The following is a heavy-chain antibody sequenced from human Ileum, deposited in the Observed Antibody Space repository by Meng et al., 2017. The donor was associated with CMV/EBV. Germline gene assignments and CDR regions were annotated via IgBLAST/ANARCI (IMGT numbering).Heavy chain of an antibody. D-gene: IGHD2-2*03. CDR1: GGSFSDYY. CDR2: LHPSGIA. V-gene: IGHV4-34*01. CDR3: SRGLDNHKIGVH. Sequence: QGAVDPLEPSDTRSTTCTVYGGSFSDYYWPWIRQPPGKGLEWIEELHPSGIANYTPSLQSRVTISADMSNNQFSLKLTSVTAADTAVYYCSRGLDNHKIGVHWGPGTLVTVSS. J-gene: IGHJ4*02.